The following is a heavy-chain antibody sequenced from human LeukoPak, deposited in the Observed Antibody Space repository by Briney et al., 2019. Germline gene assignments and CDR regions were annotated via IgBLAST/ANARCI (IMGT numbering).Heavy chain of an antibody. CDR1: GYSFTSYW. V-gene: IGHV5-51*01. D-gene: IGHD3-10*01. CDR3: ARDRYYGSGSYTQQYYYYGMDV. J-gene: IGHJ6*02. CDR2: IYPGDSDT. Sequence: GESLKISCKGSGYSFTSYWIGWVRQMPGKGLEWMGIIYPGDSDTRYSPSFQGQVTISADKSISTAYLQWSSLKASDTAMYYCARDRYYGSGSYTQQYYYYGMDVWGQGTTVTVFS.